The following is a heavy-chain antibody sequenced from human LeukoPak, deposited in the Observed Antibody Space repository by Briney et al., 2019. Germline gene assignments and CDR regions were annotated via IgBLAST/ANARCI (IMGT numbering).Heavy chain of an antibody. V-gene: IGHV1-69*04. Sequence: GASVKVSCKASGGTFSSYAISWVRQAPGQGLEWMGRIIPIFGIANYAQKFQGRVTITADKSTSTAYMELSSLRSEDTAVYYCASDRSVQDAFDIWGQGTMVTVSS. D-gene: IGHD1-1*01. CDR3: ASDRSVQDAFDI. CDR1: GGTFSSYA. CDR2: IIPIFGIA. J-gene: IGHJ3*02.